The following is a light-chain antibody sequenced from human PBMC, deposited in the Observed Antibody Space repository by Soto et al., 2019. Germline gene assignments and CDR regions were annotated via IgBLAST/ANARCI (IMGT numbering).Light chain of an antibody. Sequence: EIVLTQSPATLSLSPGERATLSCRASQSVSSYLAWYQQKPGQAPRLLIYDASTMATGIPARFSGSVSGTDFTLTISSLEPEDFAVYYCQQRSNWPPGKTFGGGTKVEIK. CDR1: QSVSSY. CDR2: DAS. CDR3: QQRSNWPPGKT. J-gene: IGKJ4*01. V-gene: IGKV3-11*01.